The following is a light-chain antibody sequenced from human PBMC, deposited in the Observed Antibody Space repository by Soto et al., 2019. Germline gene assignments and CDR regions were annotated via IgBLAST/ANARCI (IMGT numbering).Light chain of an antibody. V-gene: IGLV7-46*01. J-gene: IGLJ3*02. CDR1: TGVVTTGHY. Sequence: QTVVTQEASLTVSPGGTVTLTCGSSTGVVTTGHYPYWLQQKFGQAPRTLIYDTGNKYPWTPARFSGSLLGGKAALTLAGAQPGGEADYFCLLFYGGPRVFGGGSKVTVL. CDR3: LLFYGGPRV. CDR2: DTG.